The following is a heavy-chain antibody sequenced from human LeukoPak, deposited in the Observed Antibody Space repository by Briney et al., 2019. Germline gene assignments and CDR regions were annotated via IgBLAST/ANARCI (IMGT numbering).Heavy chain of an antibody. J-gene: IGHJ4*02. CDR2: ISAYNGNT. V-gene: IGHV1-18*01. CDR1: GYTFTSYG. Sequence: GASVKVSCKASGYTFTSYGISWVRQAPGQGLEWMGWISAYNGNTSYAQKFQGRVTMTRDMSTSTVYMELSSLRSEDTAVYYCARDWVDVSGYYPSAGFDYWGQGTLVTVSS. D-gene: IGHD3-22*01. CDR3: ARDWVDVSGYYPSAGFDY.